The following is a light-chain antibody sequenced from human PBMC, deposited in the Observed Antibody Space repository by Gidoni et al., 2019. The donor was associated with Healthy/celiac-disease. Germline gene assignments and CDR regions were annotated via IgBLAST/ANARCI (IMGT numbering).Light chain of an antibody. V-gene: IGKV3-20*01. Sequence: EIVLTKSPGTMSWAPGERATLACRASKSVSSSYLAWYQQNPGQAPRLLIYGASSRATGIPDRFSGSGSGTNFTLTISRLEPEDFAVYYCQQCRGFTFXPXTKVDIK. CDR1: KSVSSSY. CDR2: GAS. J-gene: IGKJ3*01. CDR3: QQCRGFT.